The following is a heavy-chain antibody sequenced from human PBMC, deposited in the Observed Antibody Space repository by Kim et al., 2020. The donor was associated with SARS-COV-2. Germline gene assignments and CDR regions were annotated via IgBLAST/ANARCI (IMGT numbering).Heavy chain of an antibody. Sequence: GGSLRLSCAASGFNFSSYDMNWVRQAPGKGLEWVSFISSSGRIIYYGDCVKGRFTISRDNAQNSLYLQMNSLRAEDTAVYYCARDGHHYYYGLDVWGQGTTVTVSS. CDR2: ISSSGRII. CDR1: GFNFSSYD. J-gene: IGHJ6*02. CDR3: ARDGHHYYYGLDV. V-gene: IGHV3-48*03.